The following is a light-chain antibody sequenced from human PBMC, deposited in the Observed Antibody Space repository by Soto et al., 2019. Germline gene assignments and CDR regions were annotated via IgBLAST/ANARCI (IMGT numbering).Light chain of an antibody. J-gene: IGKJ2*01. CDR1: QSVSSY. CDR3: LQYSTWPPLYT. V-gene: IGKV3-15*01. Sequence: EIVMTQSPATLSVSLGERVTLSCRASQSVSSYLAWYQQKPGQAPRLLISDASTRATDIPDRFSGSGSGTDFTLTISSLPSTDLAVYYCLQYSTWPPLYTFGQGTKLELK. CDR2: DAS.